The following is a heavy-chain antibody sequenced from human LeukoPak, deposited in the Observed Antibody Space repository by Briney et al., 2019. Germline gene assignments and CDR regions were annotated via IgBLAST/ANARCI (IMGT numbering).Heavy chain of an antibody. CDR3: AKDRKSGSKKVYYFDY. Sequence: QPGGSLRLSCAASGFTFSSYGMHWVRQAPGKGLEWVAFIRYDGSNKYYADSVKGRFTISRDNSKNTLYLQMNSLRAEDTAVYYCAKDRKSGSKKVYYFDYWGQETLVTVSS. D-gene: IGHD1-26*01. V-gene: IGHV3-30*02. J-gene: IGHJ4*02. CDR1: GFTFSSYG. CDR2: IRYDGSNK.